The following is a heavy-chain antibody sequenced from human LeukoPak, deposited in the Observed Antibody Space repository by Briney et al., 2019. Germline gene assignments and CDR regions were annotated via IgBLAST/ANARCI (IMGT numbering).Heavy chain of an antibody. CDR2: ISSSSSTI. J-gene: IGHJ4*02. Sequence: GGSLTLSCAASGFTFSSYSMNWVRQAPGNGLEWVSYISSSSSTIYYADSVKGRFTISRDNAKNSLYLQMNSLRAEDTAVYYCARDLIAAAGRHWGQGTLVTVSS. CDR3: ARDLIAAAGRH. CDR1: GFTFSSYS. V-gene: IGHV3-48*01. D-gene: IGHD6-13*01.